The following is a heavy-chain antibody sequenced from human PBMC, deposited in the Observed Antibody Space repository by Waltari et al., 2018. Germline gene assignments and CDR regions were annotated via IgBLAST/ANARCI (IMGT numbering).Heavy chain of an antibody. CDR2: IIPILGIA. J-gene: IGHJ4*02. CDR1: GGTFSSYA. V-gene: IGHV1-69*04. Sequence: QVQLVQSGAEVKKPGSSVKVSCKASGGTFSSYAISWVRQAPGQGLEWMGGIIPILGIANYAQKFQGRVTITADESTSTAYMERSSLRSEDTAVYYCARNTGSYSTPGDYWGQGTLVTVSS. D-gene: IGHD6-13*01. CDR3: ARNTGSYSTPGDY.